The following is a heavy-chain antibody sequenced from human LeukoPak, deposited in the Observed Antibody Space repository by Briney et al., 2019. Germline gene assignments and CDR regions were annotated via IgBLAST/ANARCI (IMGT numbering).Heavy chain of an antibody. CDR3: AKEVAVAGPNDY. CDR2: ISGSGGGT. V-gene: IGHV3-23*01. Sequence: GGSLRLSCAASGFTFSSYAMSWVRQAPGKGLEWVSAISGSGGGTYYADSVKGRFTLSRDNSKNTVALQMNSLRAEDTAVYYSAKEVAVAGPNDYWGQGTLVTVSS. CDR1: GFTFSSYA. J-gene: IGHJ4*02. D-gene: IGHD6-19*01.